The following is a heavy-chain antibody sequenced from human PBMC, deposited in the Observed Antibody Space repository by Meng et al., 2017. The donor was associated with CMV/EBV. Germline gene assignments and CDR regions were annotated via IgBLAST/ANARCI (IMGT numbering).Heavy chain of an antibody. V-gene: IGHV1-8*02. CDR3: ARQRVEVQPDGRKIKYYNYGMDV. CDR2: MNPNSGNT. D-gene: IGHD6-13*01. Sequence: ASVKVSCKASGYTFTTYDINWVRQATGQGLEWMGWMNPNSGNTGYAQKFQGRVTLTRVTSISTAYMELSSLTSDDTAVYYCARQRVEVQPDGRKIKYYNYGMDVWGQGTTVTVSS. J-gene: IGHJ6*02. CDR1: GYTFTTYD.